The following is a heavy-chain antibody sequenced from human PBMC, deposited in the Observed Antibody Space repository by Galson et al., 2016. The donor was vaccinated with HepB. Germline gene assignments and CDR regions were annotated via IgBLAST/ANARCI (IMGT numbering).Heavy chain of an antibody. CDR3: AGHLRGGYGMDV. J-gene: IGHJ6*02. Sequence: WVRQPPGKGLEWIGSIYYSGSTYYNPSLKSRVTISVDTSKNQFSLKLSSVTAADTAVYYCAGHLRGGYGMDVWGQGTTVTVSS. CDR2: IYYSGST. D-gene: IGHD3-10*01. V-gene: IGHV4-39*01.